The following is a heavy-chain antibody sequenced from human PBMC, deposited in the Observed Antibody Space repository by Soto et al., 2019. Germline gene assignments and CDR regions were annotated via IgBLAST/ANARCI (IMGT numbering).Heavy chain of an antibody. CDR1: VFTFSSYS. Sequence: EVQLVESGGGLVKPGGSLRLSCAASVFTFSSYSMNWVRQAPGKGLEWVSSISSSSSYIYYADSVKGRFTISRDNAKNSLYLQMNSLRAEDTAVYYCARDVDTAMEDYYYYYGMDVWGQGTTVTVSS. V-gene: IGHV3-21*01. D-gene: IGHD5-18*01. J-gene: IGHJ6*02. CDR2: ISSSSSYI. CDR3: ARDVDTAMEDYYYYYGMDV.